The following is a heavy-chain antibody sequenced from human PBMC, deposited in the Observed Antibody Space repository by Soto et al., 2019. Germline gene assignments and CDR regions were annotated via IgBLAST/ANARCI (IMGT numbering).Heavy chain of an antibody. V-gene: IGHV4-39*01. CDR1: GGSISSSIYY. CDR3: ARRPEIAASRNYYYYYMDV. Sequence: SETLSLTCTVSGGSISSSIYYWGWIRQPPGMGLEWIGSIYYNGSTYYNPSLKSRVTISVDTSKNQFSLKLSSVTAADTAVYYCARRPEIAASRNYYYYYMDVWGKGTTVTVSS. CDR2: IYYNGST. D-gene: IGHD6-13*01. J-gene: IGHJ6*03.